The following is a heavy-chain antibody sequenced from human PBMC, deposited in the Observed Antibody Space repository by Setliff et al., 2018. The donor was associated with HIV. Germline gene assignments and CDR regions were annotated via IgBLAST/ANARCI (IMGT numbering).Heavy chain of an antibody. D-gene: IGHD5-18*01. V-gene: IGHV4-59*08. Sequence: SETLSLTCSVSGGSISGYYWTWIRQPPGKGLEWIGYINYSGSTNYNPSLQSRVTISVDTSKNHFSLKLTSVTAADTAVYYCARYSYGYVRDLRFDPWGQGTLVTVSS. CDR3: ARYSYGYVRDLRFDP. J-gene: IGHJ5*02. CDR1: GGSISGYY. CDR2: INYSGST.